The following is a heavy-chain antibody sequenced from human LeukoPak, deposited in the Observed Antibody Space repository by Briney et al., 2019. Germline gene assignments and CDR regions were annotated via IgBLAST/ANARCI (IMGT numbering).Heavy chain of an antibody. CDR1: GFILSSYW. CDR2: INYEGSEK. D-gene: IGHD2/OR15-2a*01. V-gene: IGHV3-7*01. CDR3: ARANSLGY. Sequence: GGSLRLSCAASGFILSSYWMSWVRQAPGRGVEGVANINYEGSEKYYVDSVKGRFTISRDNAKDSLYLQMNSLRAQDTAVYYCARANSLGYWGQGTLVTVSS. J-gene: IGHJ4*02.